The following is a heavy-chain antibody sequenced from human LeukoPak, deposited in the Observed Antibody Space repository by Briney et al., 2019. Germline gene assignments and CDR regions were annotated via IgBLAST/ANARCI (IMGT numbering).Heavy chain of an antibody. Sequence: GGSLRLSCAASGFAFDTHGMYWVCQAPGKGLEWVSGISAASDKTYFIDSVKGRFFISRDNSKNTVHLQLNNLSAEDTAVYYCAKVRDWGGFDYWGQGTLVIVSS. CDR2: ISAASDKT. D-gene: IGHD3/OR15-3a*01. CDR1: GFAFDTHG. J-gene: IGHJ4*02. CDR3: AKVRDWGGFDY. V-gene: IGHV3-23*01.